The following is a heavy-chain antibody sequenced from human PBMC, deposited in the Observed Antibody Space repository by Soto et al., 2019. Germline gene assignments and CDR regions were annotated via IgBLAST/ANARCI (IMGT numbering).Heavy chain of an antibody. CDR2: IFHDGTA. Sequence: SEILSLTCAVSGVSISSGNWWTWVRQSPQRGLEYIGEIFHDGTANYYPSFERRVAISVDTSKNQFSLKLTSVTAADTAIYFCARLVYDTRLNYMYFDFWGQGTLVTVSS. CDR1: GVSISSGNW. J-gene: IGHJ4*02. V-gene: IGHV4-4*02. CDR3: ARLVYDTRLNYMYFDF. D-gene: IGHD3-10*01.